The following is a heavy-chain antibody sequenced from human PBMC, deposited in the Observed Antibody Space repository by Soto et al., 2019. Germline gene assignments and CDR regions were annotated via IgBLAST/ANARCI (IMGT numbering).Heavy chain of an antibody. CDR2: ISSSSSTI. CDR3: ARDPGSGAARPYFDY. CDR1: GFTFSSYS. V-gene: IGHV3-48*02. D-gene: IGHD6-6*01. Sequence: GGSLRLSCAASGFTFSSYSMNWVRQAPGKGLEWVSYISSSSSTIYYADSVKGRFTISRDNAKNSLYLQMNSLRDEDTAVYYCARDPGSGAARPYFDYWGQGTLVTVSS. J-gene: IGHJ4*02.